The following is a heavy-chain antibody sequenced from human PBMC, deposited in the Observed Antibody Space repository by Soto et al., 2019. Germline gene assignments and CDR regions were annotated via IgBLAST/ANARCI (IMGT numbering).Heavy chain of an antibody. J-gene: IGHJ6*02. V-gene: IGHV1-3*01. Sequence: GASVKVSCKASGYTFTSYAMHWVRQAPGQRLEWMGWINAGNGNTKYSQKFQGRVTITRDTSASTAYMELSSLRSEDTAVYYCARTTGTTKVYYYYGMDVWGQGTTVTVSS. CDR2: INAGNGNT. CDR1: GYTFTSYA. CDR3: ARTTGTTKVYYYYGMDV. D-gene: IGHD1-7*01.